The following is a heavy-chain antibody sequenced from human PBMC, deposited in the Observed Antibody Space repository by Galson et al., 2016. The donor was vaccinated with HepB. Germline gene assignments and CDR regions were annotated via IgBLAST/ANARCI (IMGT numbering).Heavy chain of an antibody. V-gene: IGHV3-23*01. CDR2: ISGSGGST. CDR3: AKDGSRESYYYYYYGLDV. J-gene: IGHJ6*02. CDR1: GFTFSNYA. Sequence: SLRLSCAASGFTFSNYAMSWVRQAPGKGLEWVSTISGSGGSTYYADSVKGRFTISRDNSKNTLYLQMNSLRAEDTAVYYCAKDGSRESYYYYYYGLDVWGRGTTVTVSS. D-gene: IGHD1-26*01.